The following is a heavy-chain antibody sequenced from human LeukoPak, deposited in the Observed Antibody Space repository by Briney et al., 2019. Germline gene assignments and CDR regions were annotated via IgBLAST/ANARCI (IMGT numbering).Heavy chain of an antibody. CDR1: GFTFSSYE. D-gene: IGHD5-12*01. J-gene: IGHJ4*02. V-gene: IGHV3-48*03. CDR3: ARGWLRADY. CDR2: ISTSGSKT. Sequence: PGGSLRLSCAASGFTFSSYEMIWVRQAPGRGLEWVSYISTSGSKTYYADSVKGRFAISRDNAKNSLYLQMNSLRAEDTAVYYCARGWLRADYWGQGTLVTVSS.